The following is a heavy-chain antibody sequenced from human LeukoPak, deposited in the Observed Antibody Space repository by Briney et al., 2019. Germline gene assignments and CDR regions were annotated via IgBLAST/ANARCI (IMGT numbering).Heavy chain of an antibody. CDR1: GGSISSYY. Sequence: SETLSLTCTVSGGSISSYYWSWIRQPAGKGLEWIGRMYSRGSTNNNPSLKSRVTMSVDTAKNQFSLKLSSVTAADTAVYYCARGLIVATINTVDYWGQGTLVTVSS. CDR2: MYSRGST. J-gene: IGHJ4*02. CDR3: ARGLIVATINTVDY. D-gene: IGHD5-12*01. V-gene: IGHV4-4*07.